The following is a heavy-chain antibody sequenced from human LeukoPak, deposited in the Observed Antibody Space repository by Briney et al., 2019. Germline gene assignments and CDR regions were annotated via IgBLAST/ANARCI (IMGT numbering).Heavy chain of an antibody. V-gene: IGHV3-30*18. Sequence: GGSLRLSCVASGFSLSRFGMHWVRQAPGKGLEWVAVISSDEINEYYADSVKGRFTISRDNSKNTLYLQINSLRGEDTAVYYCAKGESITSAWFESWGQGTLVTVSS. CDR2: ISSDEINE. D-gene: IGHD5-24*01. CDR3: AKGESITSAWFES. J-gene: IGHJ5*01. CDR1: GFSLSRFG.